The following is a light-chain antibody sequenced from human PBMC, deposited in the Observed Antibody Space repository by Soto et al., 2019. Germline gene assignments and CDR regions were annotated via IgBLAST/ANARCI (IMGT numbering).Light chain of an antibody. V-gene: IGLV1-47*01. Sequence: QSVLTQPPSASGAPGQRGTISCSGSSSNVGINYVYWYQQLPGTAPKLLIYRDNQRPSGVPDRFSGSKSGTSASLAISGLRSEDEADYYCTAWDDSLRGRVFGGGTKLTVL. CDR1: SSNVGINY. CDR3: TAWDDSLRGRV. J-gene: IGLJ2*01. CDR2: RDN.